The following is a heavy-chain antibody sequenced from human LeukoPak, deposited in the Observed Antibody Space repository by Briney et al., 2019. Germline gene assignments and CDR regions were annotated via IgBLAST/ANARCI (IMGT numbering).Heavy chain of an antibody. CDR1: GGSISSYY. V-gene: IGHV4-59*01. Sequence: PSETLSLTCTVSGGSISSYYWSWIRQPPGKGLEWIGYIYYSGSTNYNPSLKSRVTISVDTSKNQFSLKLSSVTAADTAVYYCARGRSSMVRGYYYYYMDVWGKGTAVTISS. CDR2: IYYSGST. J-gene: IGHJ6*03. CDR3: ARGRSSMVRGYYYYYMDV. D-gene: IGHD3-10*01.